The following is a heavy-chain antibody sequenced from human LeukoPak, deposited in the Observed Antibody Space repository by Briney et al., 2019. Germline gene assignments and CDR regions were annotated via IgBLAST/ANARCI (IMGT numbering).Heavy chain of an antibody. D-gene: IGHD3-16*01. CDR2: IYYSGST. CDR3: AKEPGGAFDAFDI. V-gene: IGHV4-59*12. Sequence: PSETLSLTCTVSGGSISSYYWSWIRQPPGKGLKWIGYIYYSGSTNYNPSLKSRVTMSVDTSKNQFSLKLSSVTAADTAVYYCAKEPGGAFDAFDIWGQGTMVTVSS. CDR1: GGSISSYY. J-gene: IGHJ3*02.